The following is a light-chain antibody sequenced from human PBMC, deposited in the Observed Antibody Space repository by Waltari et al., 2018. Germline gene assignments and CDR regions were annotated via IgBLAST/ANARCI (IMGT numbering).Light chain of an antibody. CDR2: GNT. Sequence: QSVLTQPPSVSGAPGQRVTISCTGRRSTTGAPYDVHWYQQLPGTAPQPPIYGNTNRPSGVPDRFSGSKSATSASLAITGLQAEDEADYYCQSYDITLGGHVVFGGGTKLTVL. CDR1: RSTTGAPYD. V-gene: IGLV1-40*01. CDR3: QSYDITLGGHVV. J-gene: IGLJ2*01.